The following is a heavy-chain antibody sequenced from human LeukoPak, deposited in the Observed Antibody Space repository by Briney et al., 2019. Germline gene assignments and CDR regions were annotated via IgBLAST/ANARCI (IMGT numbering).Heavy chain of an antibody. CDR3: ARVSTMVRGVSPLDP. V-gene: IGHV1-2*06. CDR1: GYTFTSYG. D-gene: IGHD3-10*01. CDR2: INPNSGGT. Sequence: ASVKVSCKASGYTFTSYGISWVRQAPGQGLEWMGRINPNSGGTNYAQKFQGRVTMTRDTSISTAYMELSRLRSDDTAVYYCARVSTMVRGVSPLDPWGQGTLVTVSS. J-gene: IGHJ5*02.